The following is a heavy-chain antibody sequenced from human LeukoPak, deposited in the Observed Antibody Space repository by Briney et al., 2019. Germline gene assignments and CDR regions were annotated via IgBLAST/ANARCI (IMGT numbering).Heavy chain of an antibody. CDR2: INGGGGST. D-gene: IGHD3-10*01. J-gene: IGHJ4*02. V-gene: IGHV3-23*01. CDR3: ARDKLWFGDLLDY. CDR1: GFAFSSYA. Sequence: HPGGSLRLSCAASGFAFSSYAMSWVRQAPGKGLEWVSAINGGGGSTYYADSVKGRFTISRDNSKNTLYLQMNSLRAEDTAVYYCARDKLWFGDLLDYWGQGTLVTVSS.